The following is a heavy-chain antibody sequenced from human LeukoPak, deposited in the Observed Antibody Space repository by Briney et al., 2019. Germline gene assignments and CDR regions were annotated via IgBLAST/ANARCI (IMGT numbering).Heavy chain of an antibody. J-gene: IGHJ4*02. D-gene: IGHD6-6*01. Sequence: PGGSLRLSCAASGFTFSSYWMHWVRQAPGKGLVWVSRINSDGSSTSYADSVKGRFTISRENAKNTLYLQMNSLRAEDTAVYYCARSLGGIAARREPFDYWGQGTLVTVSS. CDR2: INSDGSST. V-gene: IGHV3-74*01. CDR3: ARSLGGIAARREPFDY. CDR1: GFTFSSYW.